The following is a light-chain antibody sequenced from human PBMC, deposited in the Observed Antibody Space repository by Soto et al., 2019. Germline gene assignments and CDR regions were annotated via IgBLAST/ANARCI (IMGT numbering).Light chain of an antibody. Sequence: QSALTQPRSVSGSPGQSVTISCTGTRSDVGGYNYVSWYQQHPGKAPQLMIYDVSKRPSGVPDRFSGSKSGNTASLTISGLPAEDDDDYYSCSYAGYYTLVFGGGTKLTVL. CDR1: RSDVGGYNY. V-gene: IGLV2-11*01. CDR2: DVS. CDR3: CSYAGYYTLV. J-gene: IGLJ2*01.